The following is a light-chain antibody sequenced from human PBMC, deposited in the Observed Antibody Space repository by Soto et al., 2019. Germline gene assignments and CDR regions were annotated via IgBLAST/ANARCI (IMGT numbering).Light chain of an antibody. V-gene: IGLV2-23*01. Sequence: QSVLTQPASVSGSPGQSITMSCTGTTSDVGSYSLLSWYQQHPGKAPKLMIYEDSKRPSGVSNRFSGSKSGNTASLTISGLQAEDEADYYCYSYAGSIIYVFGTGTKLTVL. CDR1: TSDVGSYSL. CDR2: EDS. CDR3: YSYAGSIIYV. J-gene: IGLJ1*01.